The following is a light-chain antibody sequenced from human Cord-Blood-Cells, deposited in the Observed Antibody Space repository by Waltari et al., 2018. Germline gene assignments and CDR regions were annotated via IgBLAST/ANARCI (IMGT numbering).Light chain of an antibody. CDR2: GAS. CDR1: QSVSSSY. Sequence: EIVLTQSPGTLSLSPGERAILSCRASQSVSSSYLAWYQQKPGQAPRLLIYGASSRATGIPDRFSGSGSGTDFTLTISRLEPEDFAVYYCQQYGSSPPFGPGTKVDIK. J-gene: IGKJ3*01. V-gene: IGKV3-20*01. CDR3: QQYGSSPP.